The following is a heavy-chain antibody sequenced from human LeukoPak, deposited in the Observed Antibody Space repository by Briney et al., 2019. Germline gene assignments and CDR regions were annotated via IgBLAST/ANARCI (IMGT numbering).Heavy chain of an antibody. V-gene: IGHV3-48*03. CDR1: GFTFSSYE. CDR3: ASHTDTAIMRFDY. CDR2: ISSSGSTI. Sequence: GGSLRLSCAASGFTFSSYEINWVRQAPGKGLEWVSYISSSGSTIYYADSVKGRFTISRDNAKNSLYLQMNSLRAEDTAVYYCASHTDTAIMRFDYWGQGTLVTVSS. D-gene: IGHD5-18*01. J-gene: IGHJ4*02.